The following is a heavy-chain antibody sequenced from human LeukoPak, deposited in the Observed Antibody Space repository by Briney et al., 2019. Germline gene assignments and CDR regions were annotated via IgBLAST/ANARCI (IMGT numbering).Heavy chain of an antibody. D-gene: IGHD1-26*01. J-gene: IGHJ5*02. Sequence: PSETLSLTCTVSGGSISSSSYYWGWIRQPPGKGLEWIGSIYYSGSTYYNPSLKSRVTISVDTSKNQFSLKLSSVTAADTAMYYCAVGNEPGGPNWFDPWGQGTLVTVSS. V-gene: IGHV4-39*07. CDR1: GGSISSSSYY. CDR3: AVGNEPGGPNWFDP. CDR2: IYYSGST.